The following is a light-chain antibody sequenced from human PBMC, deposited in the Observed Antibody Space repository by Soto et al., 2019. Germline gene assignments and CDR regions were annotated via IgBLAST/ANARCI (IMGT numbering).Light chain of an antibody. V-gene: IGLV1-40*01. Sequence: QSVLTQPPSVSGAPGQRGTISCTGSSSNIGAGYDVHWYQQPPGTAPKLLIYDNNNRPSGVPDRFSGSKSGTSASLAITGLQAEDEADYYCQSYDRSMSGNVFGTGTKVTVL. CDR1: SSNIGAGYD. CDR3: QSYDRSMSGNV. J-gene: IGLJ1*01. CDR2: DNN.